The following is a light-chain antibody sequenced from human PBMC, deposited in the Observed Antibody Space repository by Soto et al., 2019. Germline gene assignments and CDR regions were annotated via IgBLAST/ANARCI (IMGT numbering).Light chain of an antibody. J-gene: IGKJ2*01. V-gene: IGKV1-27*01. Sequence: DIQMTQSSSCLSASVGERVTITCRASQGISNYLAWYQQKPGKVPKLLIYAASTLQSGVPSRFSGSGSGTDFTLTISSLQPEDVATYYCQKYNSAPHTFGQGTKLEIK. CDR1: QGISNY. CDR3: QKYNSAPHT. CDR2: AAS.